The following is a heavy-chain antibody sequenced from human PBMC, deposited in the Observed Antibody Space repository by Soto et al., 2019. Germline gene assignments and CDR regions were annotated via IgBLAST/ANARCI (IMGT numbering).Heavy chain of an antibody. D-gene: IGHD3-3*01. CDR2: INPNSGGT. V-gene: IGHV1-2*02. Sequence: QVQLVQSGAEVKKPGASVKVSCKASGYTFTGYYMHWVRQAPGQGLEWMGWINPNSGGTNYAQKFQGRVTMTRDTSISTAYMELSRLRSDDTAVYYYARGEGPTYYDFWSGYFGPDYWGQGTLVTVSS. CDR1: GYTFTGYY. J-gene: IGHJ4*02. CDR3: ARGEGPTYYDFWSGYFGPDY.